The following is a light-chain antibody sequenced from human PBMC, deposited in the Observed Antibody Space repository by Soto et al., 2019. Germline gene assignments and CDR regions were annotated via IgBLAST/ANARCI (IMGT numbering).Light chain of an antibody. CDR2: SAS. V-gene: IGKV3-20*01. CDR3: QQYGSSLIT. CDR1: QNLGTLY. J-gene: IGKJ5*01. Sequence: EIVLTQSPGTLSLSPGERGTLSCRASQNLGTLYLAWFQQKSGQAPRLLIYSASRRATGIPDRFTGSGSGTDFTLTINRVEPEDFAVYYCQQYGSSLITFGQGTRLEIK.